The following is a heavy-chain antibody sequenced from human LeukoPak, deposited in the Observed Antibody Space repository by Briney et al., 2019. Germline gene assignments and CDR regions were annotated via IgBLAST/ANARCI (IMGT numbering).Heavy chain of an antibody. V-gene: IGHV4-34*01. CDR1: GGSYSGYY. Sequence: SETLSLTCAVYGGSYSGYYWSWIRDPPGKGLEWIGEINHSGSTNYNPSLKSRVTISVDTSKNQFSLKLSSVTAADTAVYYCARVNGEVDAFDIWGQGTMVTVSS. D-gene: IGHD3-10*01. CDR3: ARVNGEVDAFDI. J-gene: IGHJ3*02. CDR2: INHSGST.